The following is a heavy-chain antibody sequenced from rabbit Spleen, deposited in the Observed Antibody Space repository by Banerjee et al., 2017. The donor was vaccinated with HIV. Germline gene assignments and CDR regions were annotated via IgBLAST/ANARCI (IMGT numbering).Heavy chain of an antibody. V-gene: IGHV1S47*01. CDR3: VRGASSSGYYSL. CDR1: GFDSSNYG. Sequence: QEQLVESGGGLVQPGGSLKLSCKASGFDSSNYGMSWVRQAPGKGLEWIGYIDAVFGITYYARWVNGRFTISSHNAQNTLYLQLNSLTAADTATYFCVRGASSSGYYSLWGPGTLVTVS. CDR2: IDAVFGIT. D-gene: IGHD1-1*01. J-gene: IGHJ6*01.